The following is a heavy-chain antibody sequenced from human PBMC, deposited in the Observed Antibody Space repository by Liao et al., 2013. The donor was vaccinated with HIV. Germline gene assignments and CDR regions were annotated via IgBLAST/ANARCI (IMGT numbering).Heavy chain of an antibody. Sequence: QVQLQESGPGLVKPSQTLSLTCTVSGGSISSGSYYWSWIRQPAGKGLEWIGRIYTSGSTNYNPSLKSRVTISVDTSKNQFSLKLSSVTAADTAVYYCARVGASSSLWFGEPAGNWFDPWGQGTLGHRLL. CDR3: ARVGASSSLWFGEPAGNWFDP. CDR2: IYTSGST. V-gene: IGHV4-61*02. CDR1: GGSISSGSYY. D-gene: IGHD3-10*01. J-gene: IGHJ5*02.